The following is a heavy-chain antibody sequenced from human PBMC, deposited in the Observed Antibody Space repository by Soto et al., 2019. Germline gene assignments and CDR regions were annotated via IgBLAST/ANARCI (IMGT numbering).Heavy chain of an antibody. V-gene: IGHV3-23*01. CDR2: IRGDGVNT. CDR1: GVGFSACA. Sequence: GGSLRLSFAASGVGFSACAISWVRQPPATGLEWGSAIRGDGVNTYYADSVRGRFTISIDNSKNSLFLQMNSLRFDDTAVYFCVKDRSCAVVVEAAAPFDFWRQGPAAPVSP. CDR3: VKDRSCAVVVEAAAPFDF. J-gene: IGHJ4*02. D-gene: IGHD2-15*01.